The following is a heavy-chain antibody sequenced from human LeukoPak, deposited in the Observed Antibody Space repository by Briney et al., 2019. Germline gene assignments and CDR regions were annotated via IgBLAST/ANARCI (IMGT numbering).Heavy chain of an antibody. J-gene: IGHJ4*02. V-gene: IGHV3-48*01. CDR2: ITSSSTII. D-gene: IGHD1-7*01. CDR1: GFTFSSYS. CDR3: ARVGLWHYPIDS. Sequence: GGSLRLSCAASGFTFSSYSMNWVRQAPGKRLEWVSYITSSSTIIYYGDSVKGRFTVSRDNAKNSLFLEMNSLRAEDTAVYYCARVGLWHYPIDSWGQGTLVTVSS.